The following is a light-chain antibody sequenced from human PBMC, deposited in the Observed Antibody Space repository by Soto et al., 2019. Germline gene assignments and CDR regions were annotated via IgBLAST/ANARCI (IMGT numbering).Light chain of an antibody. V-gene: IGKV3-11*01. CDR2: SAS. CDR1: QSVSVN. Sequence: EIVLTQSPGTLSLSPGERATLSCRASQSVSVNFAWYQQKPGQAPRPLIYSASDRAPGIPARFSGSGSGTDFTLTISSLEPEDFAVYYCHQYDNWPKTFGQGTRLEIK. CDR3: HQYDNWPKT. J-gene: IGKJ5*01.